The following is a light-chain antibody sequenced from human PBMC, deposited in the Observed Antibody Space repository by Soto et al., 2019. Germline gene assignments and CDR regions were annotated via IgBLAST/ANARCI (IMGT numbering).Light chain of an antibody. CDR1: QSISSW. CDR3: QQYNSSSLT. J-gene: IGKJ4*01. V-gene: IGKV1-5*01. CDR2: DAS. Sequence: DIQMTQSPSTLSAPVGDRVTITCRASQSISSWLAWYQQKPGKAPKLLIYDASSLESGVPSRFSGSGSGTEFTLTISSLQPDDFATYYCQQYNSSSLTFGGGTKVEIK.